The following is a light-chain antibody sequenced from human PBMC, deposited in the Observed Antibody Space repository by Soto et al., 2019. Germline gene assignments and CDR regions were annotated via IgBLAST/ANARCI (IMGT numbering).Light chain of an antibody. CDR1: QSVNSN. V-gene: IGKV3-15*01. Sequence: EIVMTQSPATLSVSPGKRATLSCRASQSVNSNLVWYQQKPGQAPRLLIYGASTRATGIPARFSGSGSGTEFTLTISSLQSEDFAVYYCQQYNNWLWTFGQGTKVEIK. CDR3: QQYNNWLWT. CDR2: GAS. J-gene: IGKJ1*01.